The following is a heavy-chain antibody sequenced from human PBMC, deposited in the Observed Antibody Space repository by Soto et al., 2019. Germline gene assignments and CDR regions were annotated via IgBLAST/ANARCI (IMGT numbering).Heavy chain of an antibody. J-gene: IGHJ6*02. CDR1: GYTFTGYY. CDR3: ARDGGDFWSGSPLYYYYGMDV. D-gene: IGHD3-3*01. Sequence: ASVKVSCKASGYTFTGYYMHWVRQAPGQGLEWMGWINPNSGGTNYAQKFQGWVTMTRDTSISTAYMELSRMRSDDTAVYYCARDGGDFWSGSPLYYYYGMDVWGQGTTVTVS. V-gene: IGHV1-2*04. CDR2: INPNSGGT.